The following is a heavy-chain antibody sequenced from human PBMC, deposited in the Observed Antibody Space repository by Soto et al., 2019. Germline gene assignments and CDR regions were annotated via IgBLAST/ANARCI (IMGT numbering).Heavy chain of an antibody. J-gene: IGHJ4*02. CDR2: VYSSGTT. Sequence: SETLSLTCSVSGGSINSYRWSWIRQPAGKGLEWIGRVYSSGTTDYNPSLNSRATLSVETSKNQFSLKLSSVTAADTAVYYCARDIGSYAYREGYWGQGLHVTLSS. CDR3: ARDIGSYAYREGY. V-gene: IGHV4-4*07. D-gene: IGHD3-10*01. CDR1: GGSINSYR.